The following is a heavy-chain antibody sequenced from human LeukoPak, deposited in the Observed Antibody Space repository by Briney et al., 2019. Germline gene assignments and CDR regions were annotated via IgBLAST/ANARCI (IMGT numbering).Heavy chain of an antibody. CDR1: GYSFSSYY. CDR2: IDPSGGYT. D-gene: IGHD2-21*02. Sequence: GASVTVSCKASGYSFSSYYIHWVRQAPGQGLEWMGIIDPSGGYTSYAQTFQGRVTMTRDMSTSTVYMELSSLRSEDTAVYYCARDSGWLVTAMKLSPPDYWGQGTLVTVSS. V-gene: IGHV1-46*01. CDR3: ARDSGWLVTAMKLSPPDY. J-gene: IGHJ4*02.